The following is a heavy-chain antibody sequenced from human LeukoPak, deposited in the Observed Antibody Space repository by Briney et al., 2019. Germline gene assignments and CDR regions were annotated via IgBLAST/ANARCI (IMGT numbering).Heavy chain of an antibody. V-gene: IGHV3-23*01. CDR1: GFTFSSYA. CDR3: ARGQLPDAFDI. CDR2: ISGSGGST. D-gene: IGHD2-2*01. J-gene: IGHJ3*02. Sequence: GGSLRLSCAASGFTFSSYAMSWVRQASGKGLEWVSAISGSGGSTYYADSVKGRFTISRDNSNNTLYLQMNSLRAGDTAVYYCARGQLPDAFDIWGQGTMVTVSS.